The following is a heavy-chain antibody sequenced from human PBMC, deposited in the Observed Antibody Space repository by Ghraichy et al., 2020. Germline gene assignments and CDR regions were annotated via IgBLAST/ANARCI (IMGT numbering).Heavy chain of an antibody. V-gene: IGHV3-23*01. J-gene: IGHJ4*02. CDR3: ANPSGYSSGWTDY. D-gene: IGHD6-19*01. CDR2: ISDSGDNT. Sequence: GESLNISCAASGFTFSSYSMSWVRQAPGKGLGLVSAISDSGDNTYYADSVKGRFTISRDNSKNTLYLQMNSLRAEDTAVYYCANPSGYSSGWTDYWGRGTLVTVSS. CDR1: GFTFSSYS.